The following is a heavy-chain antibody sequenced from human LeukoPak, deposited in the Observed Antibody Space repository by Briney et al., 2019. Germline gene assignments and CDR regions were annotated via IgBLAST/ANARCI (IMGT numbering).Heavy chain of an antibody. J-gene: IGHJ6*02. V-gene: IGHV4-4*07. D-gene: IGHD3-22*01. CDR2: IYTSGST. CDR3: ARGLSRFDSSGYYYYYYGMDV. Sequence: SETLSLTCTVSGGSISSYYWSWIRQPAGKGLEWIGRIYTSGSTNYNPSLKSRVTISVDTSKNQFSLKLSSVTAADTAVYYCARGLSRFDSSGYYYYYYGMDVWGQGTTVTVSS. CDR1: GGSISSYY.